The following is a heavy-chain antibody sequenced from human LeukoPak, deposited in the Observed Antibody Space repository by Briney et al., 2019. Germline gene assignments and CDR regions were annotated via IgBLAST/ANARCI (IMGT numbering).Heavy chain of an antibody. CDR3: ARESYSSARGNYYGMDV. Sequence: ASVKVSCKASGYTFTSYYMHWVRQAPGQGLERMGIINPSGGSTSYAQKFQGRVTMTRDTSTSTVYMELSSLRSEDTAVYYCARESYSSARGNYYGMDVWGQGTTVTVS. J-gene: IGHJ6*02. CDR1: GYTFTSYY. V-gene: IGHV1-46*01. D-gene: IGHD6-19*01. CDR2: INPSGGST.